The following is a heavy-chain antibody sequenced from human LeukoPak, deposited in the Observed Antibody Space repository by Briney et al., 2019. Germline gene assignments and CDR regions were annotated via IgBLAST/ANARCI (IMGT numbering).Heavy chain of an antibody. CDR3: AKDRGTTVTTPFDY. Sequence: AGGSLRLSCAASGFTLSSYAMSWVRQAPGKGLEWVSAISGSGGSTYYADSVKGRFTISSDNSKNTLYLQMNSLRAEDTAVYYCAKDRGTTVTTPFDYWGQGTLVTVSS. V-gene: IGHV3-23*01. CDR1: GFTLSSYA. J-gene: IGHJ4*02. D-gene: IGHD4-17*01. CDR2: ISGSGGST.